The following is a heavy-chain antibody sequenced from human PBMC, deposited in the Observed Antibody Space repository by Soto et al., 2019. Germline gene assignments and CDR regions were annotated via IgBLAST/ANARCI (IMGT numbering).Heavy chain of an antibody. V-gene: IGHV1-69*13. CDR3: ASPPAVSQNSYYFDY. CDR2: IIPIFGTA. J-gene: IGHJ4*02. CDR1: GGTFSSYA. D-gene: IGHD2-8*01. Sequence: ASVKVSCKASGGTFSSYAISWVRQAPGQGLEWMGGIIPIFGTANYAQKFQGRVTITEDESTSTAYMELSSLRAEDTAVYYCASPPAVSQNSYYFDYWGQGTLVTVSS.